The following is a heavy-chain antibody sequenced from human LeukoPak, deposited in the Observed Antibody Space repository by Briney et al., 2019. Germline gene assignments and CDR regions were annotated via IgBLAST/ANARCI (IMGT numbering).Heavy chain of an antibody. J-gene: IGHJ4*02. CDR1: GYTFTAYY. Sequence: ASVXVSCKASGYTFTAYYLHWVRQARGQGGEWMGWINPNTGGTNYAQKFQGRVTMTRETKIRTEYIEMRRQRDDDTDVYYFASVYNSGWNFHYWGQGTLVTVSS. V-gene: IGHV1-2*02. CDR2: INPNTGGT. CDR3: ASVYNSGWNFHY. D-gene: IGHD6-19*01.